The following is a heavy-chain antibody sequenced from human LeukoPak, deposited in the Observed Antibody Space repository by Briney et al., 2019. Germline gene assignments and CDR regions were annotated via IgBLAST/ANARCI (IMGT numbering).Heavy chain of an antibody. CDR2: INASSGDT. CDR3: ARSPYGVRGVTDFDY. Sequence: GASVYLSCKSSGYTFTSYAFHWVRHAPGQRLEWMGWINASSGDTKYSQKFQGRVTITRDTSASTAYMELSSLRSEDTAVYYSARSPYGVRGVTDFDYWGQGTLVTVSS. V-gene: IGHV1-3*01. CDR1: GYTFTSYA. D-gene: IGHD3-10*01. J-gene: IGHJ4*02.